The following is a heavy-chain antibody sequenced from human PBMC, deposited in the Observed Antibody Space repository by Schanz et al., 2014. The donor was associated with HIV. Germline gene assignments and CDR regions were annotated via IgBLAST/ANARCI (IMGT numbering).Heavy chain of an antibody. CDR2: ISGSGSRI. CDR1: GFRFSDYY. CDR3: ARPQSGYCSSTSCYIDTFDL. J-gene: IGHJ3*01. Sequence: QLQLVESGGGLVKPGGSLRLSCAASGFRFSDYYMSWIRQVPGKGLEWVLYISGSGSRIYYADSVRGRFTISRDNARNSLSLQMNSLRAEDTAVYYCARPQSGYCSSTSCYIDTFDLWGQGTMVTVSS. V-gene: IGHV3-11*01. D-gene: IGHD2-2*02.